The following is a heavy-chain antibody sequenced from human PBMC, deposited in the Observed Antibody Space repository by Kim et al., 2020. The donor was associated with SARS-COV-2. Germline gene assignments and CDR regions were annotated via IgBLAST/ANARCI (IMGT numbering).Heavy chain of an antibody. D-gene: IGHD4-17*01. CDR1: GGTFSSYA. J-gene: IGHJ4*02. V-gene: IGHV1-69*13. CDR2: IIPIFGTA. CDR3: ARDRDYGDYTGGGY. Sequence: SVKVSCKASGGTFSSYAISWVRQAPGQGLEWMGGIIPIFGTANYAQKFQGRVTITADESTSTAYMELSSLRSEDTAVYYCARDRDYGDYTGGGYWGQGTLVTVSS.